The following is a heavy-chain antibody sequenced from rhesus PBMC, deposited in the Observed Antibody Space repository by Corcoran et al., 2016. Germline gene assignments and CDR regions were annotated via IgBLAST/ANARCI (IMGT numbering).Heavy chain of an antibody. V-gene: IGHV4S5*01. J-gene: IGHJ6*01. CDR2: IGGRGGTA. CDR3: ARNEYRHYGLDF. Sequence: QVQLQESGPGLVKPSETLSLTCAGSGGSISGYYWNWTRQPPGKGLEWVGYIGGRGGTAYYNPTLKSRVTISTDTSKKQVSLKRTSVTAADTGVYYCARNEYRHYGLDFWGQGVVVLVSA. CDR1: GGSISGYY. D-gene: IGHD4-23*01.